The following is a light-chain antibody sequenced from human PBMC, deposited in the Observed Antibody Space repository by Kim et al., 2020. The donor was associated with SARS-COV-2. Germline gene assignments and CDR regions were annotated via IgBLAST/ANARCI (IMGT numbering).Light chain of an antibody. Sequence: GQSITISCTGTRSDVGGYTYVSWYQQHPGKAPKLLIYDVSTRPSGVSNRFSGSKSGNTASLTISGLQAEDEADYYCSSYTSSSTVVFGGGTQLTVL. V-gene: IGLV2-14*03. J-gene: IGLJ2*01. CDR1: RSDVGGYTY. CDR2: DVS. CDR3: SSYTSSSTVV.